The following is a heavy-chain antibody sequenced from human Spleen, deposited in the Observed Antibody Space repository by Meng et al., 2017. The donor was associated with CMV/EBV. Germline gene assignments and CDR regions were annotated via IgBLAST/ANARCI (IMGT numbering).Heavy chain of an antibody. J-gene: IGHJ4*02. V-gene: IGHV4-39*07. Sequence: VSGGSNSSSSYYWGWIRQPPGKGLEWIGSIYYSGSTYYNPSLKSRVTISVDTSKNQFSLKLSSVTAADTAVYYCANEMGGAVAGTDWGQGTLVTVSS. CDR1: GGSNSSSSYY. CDR2: IYYSGST. CDR3: ANEMGGAVAGTD. D-gene: IGHD6-19*01.